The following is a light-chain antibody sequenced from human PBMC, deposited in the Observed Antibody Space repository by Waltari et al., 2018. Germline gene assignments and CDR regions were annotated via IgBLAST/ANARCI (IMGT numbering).Light chain of an antibody. CDR3: QQYGSSPPDT. Sequence: EIVLTQSPGTLSLSPGERATLSCRASQSVSNSYLAWYQQKPGQAPRLLIYGASSRATGIPDRFSGSGSGTDFTLTISRLEPEDFAVYYCQQYGSSPPDTFGGGTKVEIK. CDR1: QSVSNSY. V-gene: IGKV3-20*01. J-gene: IGKJ4*01. CDR2: GAS.